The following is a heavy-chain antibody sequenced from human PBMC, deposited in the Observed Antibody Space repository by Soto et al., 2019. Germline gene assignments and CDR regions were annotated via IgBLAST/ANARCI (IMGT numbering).Heavy chain of an antibody. CDR3: ASYREQXVLYGMDV. D-gene: IGHD6-13*01. J-gene: IGHJ6*02. CDR2: IYDGGST. Sequence: SETLSLTCAVSGGSISSGGYSWSWIRQPPGKGLEWIGHIYDGGSTYSNPSLKSRLSISLDTSENQFSLKLTSVTAADTAVYYCASYREQXVLYGMDVWGQGTTVTVSS. CDR1: GGSISSGGYS. V-gene: IGHV4-30-2*01.